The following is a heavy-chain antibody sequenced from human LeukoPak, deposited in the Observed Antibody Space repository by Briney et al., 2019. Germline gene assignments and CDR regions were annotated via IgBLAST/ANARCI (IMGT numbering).Heavy chain of an antibody. J-gene: IGHJ3*02. D-gene: IGHD3-10*01. CDR2: INHSGST. V-gene: IGHV4-34*01. CDR3: ARGRYYYYGSGRADAFDI. CDR1: GGSFSGYY. Sequence: SKTLSLTCAVYGGSFSGYYCSWIRQPPGKGLEWIGEINHSGSTNYNPSLKSRVTISVDTSKNQFSLKLSSVTAADTAVYYCARGRYYYYGSGRADAFDIWGQGRMVTVSS.